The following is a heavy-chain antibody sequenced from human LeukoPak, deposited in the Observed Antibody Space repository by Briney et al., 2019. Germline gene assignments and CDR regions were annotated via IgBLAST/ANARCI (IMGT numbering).Heavy chain of an antibody. V-gene: IGHV1-18*01. J-gene: IGHJ4*02. Sequence: WASVKVSCKASGYTFTIYALNWVRQAPGQGLEWMGWISAYNGNTNYAQKLQGRVTMTTDTSTSTAYMELRSLRSDDTAVYYCARGRRAGSGPEPFDYWGQGTLVTVSS. CDR3: ARGRRAGSGPEPFDY. CDR1: GYTFTIYA. D-gene: IGHD3-10*01. CDR2: ISAYNGNT.